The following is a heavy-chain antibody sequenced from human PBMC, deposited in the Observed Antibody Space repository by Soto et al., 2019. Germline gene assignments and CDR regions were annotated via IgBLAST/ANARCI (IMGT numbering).Heavy chain of an antibody. V-gene: IGHV1-8*01. J-gene: IGHJ6*02. CDR2: MNPNSGNT. CDR1: GYTFTSYD. CDR3: ARGHTMDYYYYSGMDV. Sequence: QVQLVQSGAEVKKPGASVKVSCKASGYTFTSYDINWVRQATGQGLEWMGWMNPNSGNTGYAQKFQGRVTMTRNTSISTYSTELGRLRSEDTAVYYCARGHTMDYYYYSGMDVWGQGTTVTVSS. D-gene: IGHD3-10*01.